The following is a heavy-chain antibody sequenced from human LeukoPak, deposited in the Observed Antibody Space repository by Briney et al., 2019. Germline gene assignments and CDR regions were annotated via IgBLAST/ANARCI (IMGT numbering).Heavy chain of an antibody. Sequence: ASVKVSCKASGYTFTGYYMHWVRQAPGQGLEWMGWINPNSGGTNYAQKFQGRVTMTRDTSISTAYKELSRLRSDDTAVYYCARGGYYDSSGYSQFDYWGQGTLVTVSS. V-gene: IGHV1-2*02. J-gene: IGHJ4*02. D-gene: IGHD3-22*01. CDR3: ARGGYYDSSGYSQFDY. CDR1: GYTFTGYY. CDR2: INPNSGGT.